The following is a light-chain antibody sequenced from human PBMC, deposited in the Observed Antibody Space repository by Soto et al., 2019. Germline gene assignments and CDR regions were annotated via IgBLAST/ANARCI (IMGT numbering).Light chain of an antibody. Sequence: QSALTQPASVSGSLGQSITISCTGTSSDIGAYNYVSWYQQHPGKAPKLIIYEVTRRPSGVPDRFSGSKSGNTASLTVSGLQAEDETDYYCSSYSGSNTVLFGGGTKLTVL. CDR2: EVT. V-gene: IGLV2-8*01. CDR1: SSDIGAYNY. J-gene: IGLJ2*01. CDR3: SSYSGSNTVL.